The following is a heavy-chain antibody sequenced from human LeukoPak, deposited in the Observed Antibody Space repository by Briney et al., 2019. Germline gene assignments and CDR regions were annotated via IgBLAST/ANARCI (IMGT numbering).Heavy chain of an antibody. Sequence: PGGSLRLSCAASEFTLSSYWMHWLRQTPGKGLVWVSRISRDGTDTIYADSVKGRFTISRDNAKNTLYLQMNSLRAEDTAVYYCARDGDAYNFDYWGQGTLVTVSS. V-gene: IGHV3-74*01. D-gene: IGHD5-24*01. CDR1: EFTLSSYW. J-gene: IGHJ4*02. CDR3: ARDGDAYNFDY. CDR2: ISRDGTDT.